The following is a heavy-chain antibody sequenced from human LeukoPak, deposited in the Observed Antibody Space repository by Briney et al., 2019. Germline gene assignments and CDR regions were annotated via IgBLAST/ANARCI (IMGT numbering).Heavy chain of an antibody. V-gene: IGHV4-31*03. CDR3: ARDFMDPSDTAMAEDY. CDR1: GGSISSGGYY. J-gene: IGHJ4*02. CDR2: IYYSGST. D-gene: IGHD5-18*01. Sequence: SETLSLTCTVSGGSISSGGYYWSWIRQHPGKGLEWIGYIYYSGSTYYNPSLKSRVTISVDTSKNQFSLKLSSVTAADTAVYYCARDFMDPSDTAMAEDYWGQGTLVTVSS.